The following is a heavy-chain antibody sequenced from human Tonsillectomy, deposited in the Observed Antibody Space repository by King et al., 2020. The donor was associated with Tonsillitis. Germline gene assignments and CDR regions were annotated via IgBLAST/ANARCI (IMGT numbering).Heavy chain of an antibody. J-gene: IGHJ3*02. CDR2: IYTSGTT. CDR3: ARGESSGWYRGSIDI. Sequence: VQLQESGPGLVKPSQTLSLTCTVSVGSISSSNYYWTWIRQPAGKGLEWIGRIYTSGTTNYNPPLESRVTISLETSKNQVSLKLRSVTAADTAVYYCARGESSGWYRGSIDIWGQGTMVTVSS. V-gene: IGHV4-61*02. D-gene: IGHD6-19*01. CDR1: VGSISSSNYY.